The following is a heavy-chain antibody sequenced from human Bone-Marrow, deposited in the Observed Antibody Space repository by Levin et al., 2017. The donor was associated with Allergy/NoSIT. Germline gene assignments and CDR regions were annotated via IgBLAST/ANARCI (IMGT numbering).Heavy chain of an antibody. CDR1: GGSLKGYQ. CDR2: INHSGAP. D-gene: IGHD3-3*01. CDR3: ARGRFLQWSLEFFGLDV. J-gene: IGHJ6*02. Sequence: PSETLSLTCVVDGGSLKGYQWTWIRQTPGQGLEFIGEINHSGAPNYNPSLQRRVTMSIDTSKNQISLNLTSVTAADTAVYFCARGRFLQWSLEFFGLDVWGQGTPVIVSS. V-gene: IGHV4-34*01.